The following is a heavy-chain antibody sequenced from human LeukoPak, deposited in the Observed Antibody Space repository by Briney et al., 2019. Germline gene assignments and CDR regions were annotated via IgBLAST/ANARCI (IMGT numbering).Heavy chain of an antibody. CDR2: IWYDGSKK. J-gene: IGHJ4*02. CDR3: TRDSDLGAHCFDY. V-gene: IGHV3-33*01. Sequence: GRSLRLSCAASGFSFNNYGMHWVRQAPGKGLEWVAVIWYDGSKKYYADSAKGRFTISRDNSKNTLYLQMNSLRAEDTAVYYCTRDSDLGAHCFDYWGQGTLVTVSS. CDR1: GFSFNNYG. D-gene: IGHD1-26*01.